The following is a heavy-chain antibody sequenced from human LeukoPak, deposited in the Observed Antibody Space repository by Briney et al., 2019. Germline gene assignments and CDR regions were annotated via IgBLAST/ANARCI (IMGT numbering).Heavy chain of an antibody. D-gene: IGHD1-1*01. CDR2: ITYAGTDT. V-gene: IGHV3-30*03. Sequence: GGSLRLSCAASRVIFSNYGMHWVRQAPGKGLEWVASITYAGTDTYYADSVKGRVTISRDNAKNSLYLQMNSLRAEDTAVYYCASLGNWGQGTLVTVSS. CDR1: RVIFSNYG. CDR3: ASLGN. J-gene: IGHJ4*02.